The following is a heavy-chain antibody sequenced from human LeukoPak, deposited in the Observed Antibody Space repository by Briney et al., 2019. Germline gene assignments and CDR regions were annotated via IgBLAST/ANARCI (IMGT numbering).Heavy chain of an antibody. CDR1: GGSISSGGYY. CDR2: IYYSGST. J-gene: IGHJ5*02. D-gene: IGHD2-15*01. Sequence: SETLSLTCTVSGGSISSGGYYWSWIRQHPGKGLEWIGYIYYSGSTYYNPSLKSRVTISVDTSKNQFSLKLGSVTAADTAVYYCARDDYDCSGGSCFSSWFDPWGQGTLVTVSS. CDR3: ARDDYDCSGGSCFSSWFDP. V-gene: IGHV4-31*03.